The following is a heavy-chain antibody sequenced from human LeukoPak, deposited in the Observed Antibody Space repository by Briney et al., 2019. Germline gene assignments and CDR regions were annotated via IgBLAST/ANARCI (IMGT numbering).Heavy chain of an antibody. V-gene: IGHV1-18*01. Sequence: ASVKVSFKAPGYTFTSYGLSWVRQAPGQGLEWMGWINAYNGNTNYAQKLQGRVTMTTDTSTSTAYMELRSLRFDDTAVYYCARRQGTTLSFDKWGQGTLVTVSS. CDR3: ARRQGTTLSFDK. CDR1: GYTFTSYG. CDR2: INAYNGNT. D-gene: IGHD1-1*01. J-gene: IGHJ4*02.